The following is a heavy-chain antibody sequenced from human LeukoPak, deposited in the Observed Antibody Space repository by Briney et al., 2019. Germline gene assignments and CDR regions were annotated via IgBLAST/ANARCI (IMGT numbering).Heavy chain of an antibody. D-gene: IGHD1-1*01. CDR3: LTTRFVDY. Sequence: PGGSLRLSCAASGFTFSSYWMHWVRQAPGQGLLWVSRINSDGSSTSYADSVKGRFTISRDNAKNTLYLQMNSLRAEDTAVYYCLTTRFVDYWGQGTLVTVSS. J-gene: IGHJ4*02. V-gene: IGHV3-74*01. CDR2: INSDGSST. CDR1: GFTFSSYW.